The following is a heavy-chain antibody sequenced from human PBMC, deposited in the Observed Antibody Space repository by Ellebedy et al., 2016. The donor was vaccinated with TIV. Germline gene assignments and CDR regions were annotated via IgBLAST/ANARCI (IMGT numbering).Heavy chain of an antibody. CDR1: GFTFSSYA. CDR3: AKDPMVRGSYYYGMDV. CDR2: ISGSGGST. Sequence: GGSLRLXXAASGFTFSSYAMSWVRQAPGKGLEWVSAISGSGGSTYYADSVKGRFTISRDNSKNTLYLQMNSLRAEDTAVYYCAKDPMVRGSYYYGMDVWGQGTTVTVSS. J-gene: IGHJ6*02. V-gene: IGHV3-23*01. D-gene: IGHD3-10*01.